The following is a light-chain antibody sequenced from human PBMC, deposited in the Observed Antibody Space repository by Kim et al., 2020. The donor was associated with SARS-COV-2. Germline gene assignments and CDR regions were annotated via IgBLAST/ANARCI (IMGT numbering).Light chain of an antibody. CDR1: QSVSSNY. CDR2: DAS. CDR3: QYYDTSPSWT. J-gene: IGKJ1*01. Sequence: EVVLTQSPGTLSLSAGERATLSCRASQSVSSNYLAWYQQKPGQAPRLLIYDASSGATGIPDRFSGGGSGTDFTLTINRLEPEDFAVYYCQYYDTSPSWTFGQGTKVDIK. V-gene: IGKV3-20*01.